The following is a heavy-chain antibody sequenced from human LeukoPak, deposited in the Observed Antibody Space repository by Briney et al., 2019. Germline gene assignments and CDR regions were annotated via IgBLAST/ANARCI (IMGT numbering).Heavy chain of an antibody. V-gene: IGHV3-48*02. Sequence: GGSLRLSCAASGFTFSSYRMNWVRQAPGRGLEWVSYINRGSTTIYYADSVKGRFTISRDNAKNALNLQMNSLRDEDTAVYYCARYRGSTTDYSFDYWGQGTLVTVSS. CDR2: INRGSTTI. CDR1: GFTFSSYR. CDR3: ARYRGSTTDYSFDY. D-gene: IGHD4-17*01. J-gene: IGHJ4*02.